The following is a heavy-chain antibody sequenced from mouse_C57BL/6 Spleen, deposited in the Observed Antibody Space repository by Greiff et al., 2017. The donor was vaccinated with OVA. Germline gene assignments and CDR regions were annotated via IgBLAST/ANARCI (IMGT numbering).Heavy chain of an antibody. Sequence: QVQLQQSGAELVRPGASVTLSCKASGYTFTDYEMHWVKQTPVHGLEWIGAIDPETGGTAYTQKFKGKAILTADKSSSTAYMELRSLTSEDSAVYYCTRSGWDYFDYWGQGTTLTVSS. V-gene: IGHV1-15*01. J-gene: IGHJ2*01. CDR1: GYTFTDYE. CDR2: IDPETGGT. CDR3: TRSGWDYFDY. D-gene: IGHD3-1*01.